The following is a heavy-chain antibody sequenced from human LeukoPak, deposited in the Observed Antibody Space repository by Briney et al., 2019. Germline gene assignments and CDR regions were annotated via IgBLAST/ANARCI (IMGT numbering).Heavy chain of an antibody. D-gene: IGHD2-2*02. CDR2: IYPGDSDT. J-gene: IGHJ4*02. CDR1: GYRFTSYW. CDR3: ARHARNCSSTSCYTDY. V-gene: IGHV5-51*01. Sequence: GESLKISFKGSGYRFTSYWIGWVRQMPGKGLEWMGIIYPGDSDTRYSPSFQGQVTISADKSISTAYLQWSSLKASDTAMYYCARHARNCSSTSCYTDYWGQGTLVTVSS.